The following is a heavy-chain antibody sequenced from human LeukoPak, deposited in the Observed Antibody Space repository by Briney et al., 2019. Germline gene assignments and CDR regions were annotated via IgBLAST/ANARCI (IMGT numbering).Heavy chain of an antibody. CDR2: IKQDGSEK. Sequence: GGSLRLSCAASGFTFSSYWMSWVRQAPGKGLEWVANIKQDGSEKYYVDSVKGRFTISRDNAKNSLYLQMNSLRAEDTAVYYCASLYYYGSGSYYNGNWFDPWGQGTLVTVSS. CDR3: ASLYYYGSGSYYNGNWFDP. D-gene: IGHD3-10*01. CDR1: GFTFSSYW. V-gene: IGHV3-7*01. J-gene: IGHJ5*02.